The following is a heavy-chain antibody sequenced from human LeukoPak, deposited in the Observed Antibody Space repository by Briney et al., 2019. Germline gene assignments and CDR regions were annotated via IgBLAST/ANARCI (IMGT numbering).Heavy chain of an antibody. V-gene: IGHV1-3*01. D-gene: IGHD2-21*02. Sequence: ASVKVSCKASGYTFTSYAMHWVRQAPGQRLEWMGWINAGNGNTKYSQKFQGRVTITRDTSASTAYMELSSLRSEDTAVYYCARDKDDCGGDCYGAFDIWGQGTMVTVSS. CDR2: INAGNGNT. J-gene: IGHJ3*02. CDR3: ARDKDDCGGDCYGAFDI. CDR1: GYTFTSYA.